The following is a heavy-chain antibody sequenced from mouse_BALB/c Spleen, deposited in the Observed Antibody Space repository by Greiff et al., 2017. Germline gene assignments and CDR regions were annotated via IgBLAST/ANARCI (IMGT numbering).Heavy chain of an antibody. Sequence: EVKLMESGPGLVKPSQSLSLTCSVTGYSITSGYYWNWIRQFPGNKLEWMGYISYDGSNNYNPSLKNRISITRDTSKNQFFLKLNSVTTEDTATYYCAREGGWFAYWGQGTLVTVSA. J-gene: IGHJ3*01. CDR1: GYSITSGYY. V-gene: IGHV3-6*02. CDR3: AREGGWFAY. CDR2: ISYDGSN.